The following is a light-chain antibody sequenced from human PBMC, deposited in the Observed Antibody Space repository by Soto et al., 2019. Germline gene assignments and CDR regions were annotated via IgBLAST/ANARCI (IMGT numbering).Light chain of an antibody. CDR2: DGS. J-gene: IGLJ2*01. CDR3: SSYVGRFVV. Sequence: QSALTQPRSVSGSPGQSVTISCTGTSSDVGGYNYVSWYQQHPGKAPKLMIYDGSKRPSGVPDRFSGSKSGNTASLTISGLQAEDEADYYCSSYVGRFVVFGGGTKLTVL. V-gene: IGLV2-11*01. CDR1: SSDVGGYNY.